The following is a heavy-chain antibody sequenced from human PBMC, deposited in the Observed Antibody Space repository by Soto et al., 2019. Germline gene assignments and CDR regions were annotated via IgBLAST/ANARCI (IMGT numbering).Heavy chain of an antibody. D-gene: IGHD2-15*01. CDR2: IIPIFGTA. J-gene: IGHJ5*02. Sequence: SVKVSCKASGGTFSSYAISWVRQAPGQGLEWMGGIIPIFGTANYAQKLQGRVTITADESTSTAYMELSSLRSEDTAVYYCAREGXSGGSCFTLIPASWFDPWGQGTLVTVSS. CDR1: GGTFSSYA. V-gene: IGHV1-69*13. CDR3: AREGXSGGSCFTLIPASWFDP.